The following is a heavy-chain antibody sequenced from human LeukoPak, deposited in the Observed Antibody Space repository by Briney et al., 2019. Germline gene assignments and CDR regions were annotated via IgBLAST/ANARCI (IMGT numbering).Heavy chain of an antibody. CDR1: GFIFSNYA. V-gene: IGHV3-23*01. CDR3: AKWGDYDILTGYYDSDY. D-gene: IGHD3-9*01. CDR2: IVGSGGST. J-gene: IGHJ4*02. Sequence: PGASLRLSCAASGFIFSNYAMSWVRQAPGKGLEWVSAIVGSGGSTYYADSVKGRFTISRDNPKNTLYLQMNSLRAEDTAVYYCAKWGDYDILTGYYDSDYWGQGTLVTVSS.